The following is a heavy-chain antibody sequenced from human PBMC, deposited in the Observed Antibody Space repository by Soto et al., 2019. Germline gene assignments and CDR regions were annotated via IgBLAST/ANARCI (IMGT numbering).Heavy chain of an antibody. CDR1: GFTFSSYS. CDR3: AKGLINGRWYAAD. Sequence: PGGSLRLSCAASGFTFSSYSMNWVRQAPGKGLEWVSIITITGFIDYANSVKGRFTISRDNSKNTMYLQMNNLRAEDTGVYYCAKGLINGRWYAADWGQGTLVTVSS. J-gene: IGHJ4*02. D-gene: IGHD6-13*01. V-gene: IGHV3-21*04. CDR2: IITITGFI.